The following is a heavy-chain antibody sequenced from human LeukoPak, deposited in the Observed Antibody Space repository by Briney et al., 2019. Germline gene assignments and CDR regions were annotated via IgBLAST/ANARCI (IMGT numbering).Heavy chain of an antibody. D-gene: IGHD3-16*01. CDR2: IKQDGSEK. V-gene: IGHV3-7*01. Sequence: GGSLRLSCAASGFTFSSYWMSWVRQAPGKGLEWVANIKQDGSEKCYVDSVKGRFTISRDNAKNSLYLQMNSLRAEDTAVYYCASDWRDYPISGYFVYWGQGTLVTVSS. CDR3: ASDWRDYPISGYFVY. CDR1: GFTFSSYW. J-gene: IGHJ4*02.